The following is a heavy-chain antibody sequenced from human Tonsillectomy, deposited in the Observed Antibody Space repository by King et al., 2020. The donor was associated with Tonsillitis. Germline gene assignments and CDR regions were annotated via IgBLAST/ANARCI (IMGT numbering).Heavy chain of an antibody. Sequence: VQLVESGGGVVQPGRSLRLSCAASGFTFSSYGMHWVRQAPGKGLEWGAFISYDGSNKYYADSVKGRFTISRDNSKNTLYLQMNSLRAEDTAVYYCAKEGGYSYGYIKGYYFDYWGQGTLVTVSS. CDR3: AKEGGYSYGYIKGYYFDY. D-gene: IGHD5-18*01. CDR1: GFTFSSYG. CDR2: ISYDGSNK. V-gene: IGHV3-30*18. J-gene: IGHJ4*02.